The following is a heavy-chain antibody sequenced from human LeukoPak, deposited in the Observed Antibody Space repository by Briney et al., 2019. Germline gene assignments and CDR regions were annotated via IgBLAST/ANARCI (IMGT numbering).Heavy chain of an antibody. D-gene: IGHD3-9*01. CDR2: INPNSGGT. Sequence: ASVKVSCKASGYTFTSYGISWVRQAPGQGLEWMGWINPNSGGTNYAQKFQGRVTMTRDTSISTAYMELSRLRSDDTAVYYCARDSKLRYFDWLLYPAFDYWGQGTLVTVSS. J-gene: IGHJ4*02. V-gene: IGHV1-2*02. CDR3: ARDSKLRYFDWLLYPAFDY. CDR1: GYTFTSYG.